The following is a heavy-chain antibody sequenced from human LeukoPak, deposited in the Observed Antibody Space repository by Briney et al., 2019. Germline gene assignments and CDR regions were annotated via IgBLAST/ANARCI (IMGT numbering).Heavy chain of an antibody. Sequence: AVKVSCKASGYTFTGYYMHWVRQAPGQGLEWMGWINPNHGGTNYAQMFQGRVTMTRDTSISTAYMELSRLRSDVTAVYYCARADPLLLWFGELFPETFDYWGQGTLVTVSS. CDR2: INPNHGGT. V-gene: IGHV1-2*02. CDR1: GYTFTGYY. D-gene: IGHD3-10*01. CDR3: ARADPLLLWFGELFPETFDY. J-gene: IGHJ4*02.